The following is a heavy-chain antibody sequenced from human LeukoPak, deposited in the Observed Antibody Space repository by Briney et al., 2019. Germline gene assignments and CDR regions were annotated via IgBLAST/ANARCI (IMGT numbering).Heavy chain of an antibody. CDR2: IYPSSGGT. D-gene: IGHD1-1*01. Sequence: ASVKVSCKASGYTFTGSYMHWVRQAPGQGLEWMGWIYPSSGGTNYAQKFQGRVTMTRDTSISTAYMELSSLRSDDTAVYYCARGGTTGTGSRFDYWGQGTLVTVSS. CDR3: ARGGTTGTGSRFDY. J-gene: IGHJ4*02. CDR1: GYTFTGSY. V-gene: IGHV1-2*02.